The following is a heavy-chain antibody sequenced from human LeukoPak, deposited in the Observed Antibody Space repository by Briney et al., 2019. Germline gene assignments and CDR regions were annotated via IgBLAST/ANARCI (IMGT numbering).Heavy chain of an antibody. CDR3: ARDLTYCSGGRCHLSPIDF. V-gene: IGHV3-74*01. CDR2: INTDASST. D-gene: IGHD2-15*01. CDR1: GFTFGSYW. J-gene: IGHJ4*02. Sequence: GGSLRLSCAASGFTFGSYWMHWVRQAPGKGLVWVSHINTDASSTNYAVSVKGRFTISRDNAKNTLYLQMNSLRAEDTAVYYCARDLTYCSGGRCHLSPIDFWGRGTGDSVSS.